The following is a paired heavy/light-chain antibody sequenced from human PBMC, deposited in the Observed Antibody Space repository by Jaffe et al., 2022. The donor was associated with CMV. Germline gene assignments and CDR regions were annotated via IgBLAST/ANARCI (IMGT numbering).Light chain of an antibody. CDR1: SSDIGGYKY. J-gene: IGLJ3*02. Sequence: QSALTQPPSASGSPGQSVTISCTGTSSDIGGYKYVSWYQQHPGKVPKLIIYDVSKRPSGVPDRFSGSKSGNTASLTVSGLQAEDEADYYCSSYAGGNIGVFGGGTKLTVL. CDR2: DVS. V-gene: IGLV2-8*01. CDR3: SSYAGGNIGV.
Heavy chain of an antibody. V-gene: IGHV3-9*01. CDR1: GFNFDDYA. CDR2: ISWHSGNV. D-gene: IGHD3-3*01. J-gene: IGHJ4*02. CDR3: ARDMGRSGYRFYYFDL. Sequence: EEQLVESGGGLVQPGRSLRLSCAVSGFNFDDYAMHWVRQAPGKGLEWVSGISWHSGNVGYADSVKGRFTISRDNAKRSLYLQINSLRVDDSALYYCARDMGRSGYRFYYFDLWGQGTLVTVSS.